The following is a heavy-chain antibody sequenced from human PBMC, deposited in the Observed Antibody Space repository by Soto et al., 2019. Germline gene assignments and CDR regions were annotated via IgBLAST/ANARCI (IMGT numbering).Heavy chain of an antibody. J-gene: IGHJ5*02. CDR3: AKDQSSFDESAWFDP. Sequence: PVGSLRLSCAASGFTFSSYAMSWVRQAPGKGLEWVSAISGSGGSTYYADSVKGRFTISRDNSKNTLYLQMNSLRAEDTAVYYCAKDQSSFDESAWFDPWGQGTLVTVSS. V-gene: IGHV3-23*01. D-gene: IGHD6-19*01. CDR2: ISGSGGST. CDR1: GFTFSSYA.